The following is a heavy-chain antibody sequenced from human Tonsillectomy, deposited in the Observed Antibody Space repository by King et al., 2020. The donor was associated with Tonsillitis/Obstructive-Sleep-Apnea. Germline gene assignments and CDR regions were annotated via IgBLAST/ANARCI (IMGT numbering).Heavy chain of an antibody. CDR1: GFTFSSYA. Sequence: VQLVESGGGLVQPGGSLRLSCAASGFTFSSYAMSWVRQAPGKGLEWVSAISGSGGSTYYADSVKGRFTISRDNSKNTLYLQMNSLRAEDTAVYYCANSPRPVPAAIPLNYYYYGMDVWGQGTTVTVSS. CDR3: ANSPRPVPAAIPLNYYYYGMDV. V-gene: IGHV3-23*04. D-gene: IGHD2-2*02. CDR2: ISGSGGST. J-gene: IGHJ6*02.